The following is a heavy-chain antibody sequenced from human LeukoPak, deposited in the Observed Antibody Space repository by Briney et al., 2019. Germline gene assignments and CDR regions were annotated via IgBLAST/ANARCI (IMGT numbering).Heavy chain of an antibody. V-gene: IGHV3-74*01. CDR3: ARGAYCGGDCPLPNSLY. CDR2: INSDGSST. CDR1: GFTFSSYW. D-gene: IGHD2-21*01. Sequence: GGSLRLSCAASGFTFSSYWMHWVRHAPGKGLVWVSRINSDGSSTSYADSVKGRFTISRDNAKNTLYLQMNSLRAEDTAVYYCARGAYCGGDCPLPNSLYWGQGTPVTVSS. J-gene: IGHJ4*02.